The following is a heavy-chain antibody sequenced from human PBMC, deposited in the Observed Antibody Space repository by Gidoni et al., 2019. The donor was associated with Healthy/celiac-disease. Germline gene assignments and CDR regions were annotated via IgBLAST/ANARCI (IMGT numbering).Heavy chain of an antibody. Sequence: LVKPSETLSLTCTVSGGSISSSSYYWGWLRQPPGQGLEWIGSIYYSGSTYYNPSLKSRVTIYVDTSKNQFSLKLSSGTAADTAVDYCAPLAWGSYRDTSSGWGQGTLVTVSS. CDR1: GGSISSSSYY. CDR2: IYYSGST. CDR3: APLAWGSYRDTSSG. J-gene: IGHJ4*02. V-gene: IGHV4-39*01. D-gene: IGHD3-16*02.